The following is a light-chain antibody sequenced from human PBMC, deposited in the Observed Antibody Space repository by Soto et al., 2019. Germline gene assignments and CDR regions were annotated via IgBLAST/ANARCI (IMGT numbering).Light chain of an antibody. CDR2: WAS. Sequence: DIVMTQSPDSLAVSLGERATINCKSSQSVLYSSNNKNYLDWYQQKPGQPPKLLIYWASTRESGVPDRFSGSGSGTDFTLTISSLQAEDVAVYYCQQYYGFPRTFGQGTKVEIK. CDR1: QSVLYSSNNKNY. CDR3: QQYYGFPRT. V-gene: IGKV4-1*01. J-gene: IGKJ1*01.